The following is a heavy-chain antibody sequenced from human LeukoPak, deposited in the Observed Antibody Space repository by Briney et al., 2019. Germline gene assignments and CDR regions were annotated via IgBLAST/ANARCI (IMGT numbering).Heavy chain of an antibody. CDR3: AKDRGY. CDR1: GLIFINYP. Sequence: GGSLRLSCAASGLIFINYPMTWVRQAPGKGLEWVSAISGTGGNTYYADSVKGRFTISRDNSKDTLYLQMNGLRAEDTAVYYCAKDRGYWGQGTLVAVSS. J-gene: IGHJ4*02. CDR2: ISGTGGNT. V-gene: IGHV3-23*01.